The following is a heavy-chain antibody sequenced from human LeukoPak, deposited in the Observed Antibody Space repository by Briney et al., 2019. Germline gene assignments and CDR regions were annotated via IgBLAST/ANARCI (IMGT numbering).Heavy chain of an antibody. J-gene: IGHJ5*02. CDR3: ARGLVGAKNWFDP. V-gene: IGHV4-38-2*02. D-gene: IGHD1-26*01. CDR2: IYYRGST. Sequence: SETLSLTCTVSGYSISSSYYWGWIRQPPGKGLEWIGSIYYRGSTYYNPSLKSRVTISVDTSKNQFSLKLSSVTAADTAVYYCARGLVGAKNWFDPWGQGTQVTVSS. CDR1: GYSISSSYY.